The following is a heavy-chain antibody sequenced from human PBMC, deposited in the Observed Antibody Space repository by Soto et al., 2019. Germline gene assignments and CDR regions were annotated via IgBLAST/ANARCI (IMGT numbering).Heavy chain of an antibody. Sequence: SVKVSCKASGDTFSSYAISWVRQAPGQGLEWMGGIIPIFGTANYAQKFQGRVTITADEATSTADMELSRLRSQDTAVYYCARNGGGVGRQLWIRPCYYYCMYVWDKRTMGTVSS. CDR3: ARNGGGVGRQLWIRPCYYYCMYV. CDR2: IIPIFGTA. CDR1: GDTFSSYA. D-gene: IGHD5-18*01. J-gene: IGHJ6*04. V-gene: IGHV1-69*13.